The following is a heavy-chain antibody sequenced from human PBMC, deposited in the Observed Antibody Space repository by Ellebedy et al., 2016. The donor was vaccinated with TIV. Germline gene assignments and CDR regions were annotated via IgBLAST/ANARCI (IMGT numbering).Heavy chain of an antibody. D-gene: IGHD2-2*01. V-gene: IGHV3-7*02. CDR1: GFTFSSYW. J-gene: IGHJ5*02. CDR3: ASLPAARGTEEGGWFDP. Sequence: GESLKISXAASGFTFSSYWMSWVRQAPGKRLEWVANIKQDGSEKYYVDSVKGRFTISRDNAKNSLYLQMNSLRAEDTAVYYCASLPAARGTEEGGWFDPWGQGTLVTVSS. CDR2: IKQDGSEK.